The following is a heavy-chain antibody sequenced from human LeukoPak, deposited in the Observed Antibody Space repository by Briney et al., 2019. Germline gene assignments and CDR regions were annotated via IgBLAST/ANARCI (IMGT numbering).Heavy chain of an antibody. CDR3: ARAGWFGELLLDY. J-gene: IGHJ4*02. Sequence: PSETLSLTCIVSGGSISSTYYWAWIRQPPGKGLQWIGSLYYSGSTYYNPSLKSRVTISVDTSKNQFSLKLSSVTAADTAVYYCARAGWFGELLLDYWGQGTLVTVSS. CDR2: LYYSGST. D-gene: IGHD3-10*01. CDR1: GGSISSTYY. V-gene: IGHV4-39*07.